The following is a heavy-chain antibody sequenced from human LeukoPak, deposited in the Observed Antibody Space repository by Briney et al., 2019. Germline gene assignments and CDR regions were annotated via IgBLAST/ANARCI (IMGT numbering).Heavy chain of an antibody. J-gene: IGHJ4*02. CDR2: IIPIFGTA. Sequence: ASVKVSCKASGGTFSSYAISWVRQAPGQGLEWMGGIIPIFGTANYAQKFQGRATITADESTSTAYMEPSSLRSEDTAVYYCARDGRGGLRYFDWLPYYWGQGTLVTVSS. CDR3: ARDGRGGLRYFDWLPYY. V-gene: IGHV1-69*13. CDR1: GGTFSSYA. D-gene: IGHD3-9*01.